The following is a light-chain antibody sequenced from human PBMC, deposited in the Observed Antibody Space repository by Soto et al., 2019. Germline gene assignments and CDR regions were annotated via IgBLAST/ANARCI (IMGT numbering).Light chain of an antibody. CDR1: QTVFHTSYNKDF. V-gene: IGKV4-1*01. Sequence: DIVMTQSPDSLSVSLGERATINCKSSQTVFHTSYNKDFLAWYQQKAGQPPKLLFYWASTRESGVPARFSGGGSGTDFSLTISSLQPEDVAVHYCQQYYSSVTFGQGTKLEIK. CDR3: QQYYSSVT. J-gene: IGKJ2*01. CDR2: WAS.